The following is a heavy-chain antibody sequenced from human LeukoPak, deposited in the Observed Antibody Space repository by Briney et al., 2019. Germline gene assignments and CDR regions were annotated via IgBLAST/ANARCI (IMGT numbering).Heavy chain of an antibody. CDR1: GYTFKGYG. Sequence: PGGSLRLSCEASGYTFKGYGLTWVRQAPGKGLEWVSGISGSGGRGGRTYYADSVRGRFTISRDSSEKTLYLQMNSLRVEDTAIYYCARVDRAYSDHDSWYFDLWGRGTLVTVSS. V-gene: IGHV3-23*01. J-gene: IGHJ2*01. CDR3: ARVDRAYSDHDSWYFDL. D-gene: IGHD5-12*01. CDR2: ISGSGGRGGRT.